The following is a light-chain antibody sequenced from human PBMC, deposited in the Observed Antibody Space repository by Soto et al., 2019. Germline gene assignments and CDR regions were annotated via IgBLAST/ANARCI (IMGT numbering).Light chain of an antibody. V-gene: IGKV1-5*03. CDR1: QSISSW. J-gene: IGKJ1*01. CDR2: QAS. Sequence: DIHMTQSPSTLAASVGYRFTITCRASQSISSWMAWYQQKPGKAPKLLIYQASTLKSGVPSRFRGSGSGTEFTLTISSLQPDDFETYYCQHYNSYSEAFGQGTKVDIK. CDR3: QHYNSYSEA.